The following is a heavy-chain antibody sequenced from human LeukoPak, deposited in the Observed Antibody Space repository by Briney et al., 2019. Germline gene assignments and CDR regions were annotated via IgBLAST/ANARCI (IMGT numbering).Heavy chain of an antibody. J-gene: IGHJ4*02. Sequence: ASVKVSCKASGYTFTSYYMHWVRQAPGQGLEWMGLINPSVDSTSYAQKFQGRVTMTRDTSTTTVALDLSSLRSRDTAVSYCALVSRGYTYGSFDYWGQGTLVTVSS. V-gene: IGHV1-46*01. CDR1: GYTFTSYY. CDR3: ALVSRGYTYGSFDY. CDR2: INPSVDST. D-gene: IGHD5-18*01.